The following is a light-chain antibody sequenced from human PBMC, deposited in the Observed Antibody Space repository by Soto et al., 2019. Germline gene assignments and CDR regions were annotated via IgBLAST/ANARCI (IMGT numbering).Light chain of an antibody. J-gene: IGKJ2*01. Sequence: EIVMTQSPATLSVSPGERATLSCRASQSVNSNLAWYQQKPGQAPRLLIYGAYTMAAGIPARFSGSGSGTEFSLTISSLQSEDFAVYYCQQYNNRPPDTFGQGTKLEIK. V-gene: IGKV3-15*01. CDR3: QQYNNRPPDT. CDR2: GAY. CDR1: QSVNSN.